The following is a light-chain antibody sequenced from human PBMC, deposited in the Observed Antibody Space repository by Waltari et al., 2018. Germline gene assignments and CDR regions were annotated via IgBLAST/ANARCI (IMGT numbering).Light chain of an antibody. Sequence: SALTQLRSVSGSPGQSVTISCTGTTSDVGVYIYVSWYQHHPGKAPQFMIFDVTQRPSGVPDSFSASKSANTASLTFSGLQAEDEADYYCCSFAGTYTWVFGGGTKVTVL. J-gene: IGLJ3*02. CDR2: DVT. CDR1: TSDVGVYIY. CDR3: CSFAGTYTWV. V-gene: IGLV2-11*01.